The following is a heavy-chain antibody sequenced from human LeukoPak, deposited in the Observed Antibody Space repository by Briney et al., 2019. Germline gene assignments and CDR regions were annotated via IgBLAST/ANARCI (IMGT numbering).Heavy chain of an antibody. CDR1: GFTFSSYA. V-gene: IGHV3-23*01. J-gene: IGHJ4*02. CDR2: ISGSGGST. D-gene: IGHD4-11*01. CDR3: GKSTVTVMRPYYFDY. Sequence: GGSLRLSCAASGFTFSSYAMSWVRQAPGKGLEWVSGISGSGGSTYYADSVKGRFTISRDNSKNTLYLQMNSLRAEDTAVYYCGKSTVTVMRPYYFDYWGQGTLVTVSS.